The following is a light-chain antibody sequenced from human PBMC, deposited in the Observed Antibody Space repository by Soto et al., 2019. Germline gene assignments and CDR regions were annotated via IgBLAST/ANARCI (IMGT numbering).Light chain of an antibody. Sequence: QSALTQPPSASGSPGQSVTISCTGTSSDVGGYDYVSWYQQHPGKAPKLMIYEVSVRPSGVPDRFSGSKSGNTASLTVSGLQAEDEADYYCSSFAGTNNFVFGTGTKVTVL. CDR1: SSDVGGYDY. V-gene: IGLV2-8*01. CDR2: EVS. J-gene: IGLJ1*01. CDR3: SSFAGTNNFV.